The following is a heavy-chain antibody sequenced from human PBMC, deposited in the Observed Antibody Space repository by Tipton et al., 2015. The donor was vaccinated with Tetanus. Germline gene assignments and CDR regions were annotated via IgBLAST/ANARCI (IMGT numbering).Heavy chain of an antibody. CDR1: GASISSYY. CDR2: IYYSGST. D-gene: IGHD3-3*01. Sequence: TLFLTCTVSGASISSYYWSWIRQPPGKGLEWIGYIYYSGSTNYNPSLKSRVTISVDTSKNQFSLKLSSVTAADTAVYYCASSHYDFWSGYLNWFDPWGQGTLVTVSS. V-gene: IGHV4-59*08. J-gene: IGHJ5*02. CDR3: ASSHYDFWSGYLNWFDP.